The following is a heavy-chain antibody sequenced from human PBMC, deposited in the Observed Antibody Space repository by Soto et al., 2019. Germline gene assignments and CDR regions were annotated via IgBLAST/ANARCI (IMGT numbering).Heavy chain of an antibody. CDR3: ASLRGSSPFDY. V-gene: IGHV3-74*01. D-gene: IGHD6-6*01. J-gene: IGHJ4*02. CDR2: INSDGSST. CDR1: GFTFSSYW. Sequence: GGSLRLSCAASGFTFSSYWMHWVRQAPGKGLVWVSRINSDGSSTSYADSVKGRFTISRDNAKNTLYLQMNSLRAEDTAVYYCASLRGSSPFDYWGQGTLVTVSS.